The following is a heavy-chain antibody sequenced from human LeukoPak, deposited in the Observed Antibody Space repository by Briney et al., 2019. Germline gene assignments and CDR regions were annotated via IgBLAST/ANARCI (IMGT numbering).Heavy chain of an antibody. CDR1: GGSFSGYY. Sequence: PSETLSLTCAVYGGSFSGYYWSWIRQPPGKGLEWIGEINHSGSTNYNPSLKSRVTILVDTSKNQFSLKLSSVTAADTAVYYCARGSTYWYFDLWGRGTLVTVSS. CDR3: ARGSTYWYFDL. J-gene: IGHJ2*01. CDR2: INHSGST. V-gene: IGHV4-34*01.